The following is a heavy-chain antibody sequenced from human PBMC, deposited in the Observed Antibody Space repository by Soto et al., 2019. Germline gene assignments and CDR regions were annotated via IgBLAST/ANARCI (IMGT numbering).Heavy chain of an antibody. CDR1: GGTFSSYA. V-gene: IGHV1-69*13. Sequence: SVKVSCKASGGTFSSYAISWVRQAPGQGLEWMGGIIPIFGTANYAQKFQGRVTITADESTSTAYMELSSLSDEDTAVYYCARASIAGRRSGNDFEYWGQGTLVTVSS. CDR3: ARASIAGRRSGNDFEY. J-gene: IGHJ4*01. D-gene: IGHD6-6*01. CDR2: IIPIFGTA.